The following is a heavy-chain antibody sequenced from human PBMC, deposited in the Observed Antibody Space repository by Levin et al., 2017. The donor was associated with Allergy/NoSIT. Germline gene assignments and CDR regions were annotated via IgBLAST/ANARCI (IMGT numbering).Heavy chain of an antibody. CDR1: GFTLSNFG. J-gene: IGHJ4*02. D-gene: IGHD6-19*01. V-gene: IGHV3-33*01. CDR3: ARDRYSAVGGIDWAHPLDY. Sequence: GESLKISCAASGFTLSNFGIHWVRQAPGKGLEWVSAIWYDGSNKYYRDSVKGRFTISRDNSKNTLYLQMDSLRVEDTAVYYCARDRYSAVGGIDWAHPLDYWGQGTLVTVSS. CDR2: IWYDGSNK.